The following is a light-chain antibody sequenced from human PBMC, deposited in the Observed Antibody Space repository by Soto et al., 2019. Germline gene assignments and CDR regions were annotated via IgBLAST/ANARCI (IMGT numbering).Light chain of an antibody. J-gene: IGKJ3*01. V-gene: IGKV2-30*01. CDR1: QSLVYSDGNIY. CDR2: QAS. CDR3: TQSTHWPFP. Sequence: DAVLTQSPLSLPVSLGQPASISCRSSQSLVYSDGNIYLNWFQQRPGKYPRRLMYQASNRDYGVPDRFSGSGSGTDFTLKISRVEAEDGGVYSCTQSTHWPFPFGHGTKVEI.